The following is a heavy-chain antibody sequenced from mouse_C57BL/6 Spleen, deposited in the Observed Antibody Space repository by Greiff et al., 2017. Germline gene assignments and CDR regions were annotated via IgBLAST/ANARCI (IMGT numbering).Heavy chain of an antibody. CDR1: GFSLTSYG. V-gene: IGHV2-2*01. Sequence: QVQLKQSGPGLVQPSQTLSITCTVSGFSLTSYGVHWVRQSPGKGLEWLGVIWSGGSTDYNDAFISRLSISKDNSKSQVFFKMNSLQADDTAIYYCARNWDYPYYFDDWGQGTTLTVSS. J-gene: IGHJ2*01. CDR3: ARNWDYPYYFDD. CDR2: IWSGGST. D-gene: IGHD5-5*01.